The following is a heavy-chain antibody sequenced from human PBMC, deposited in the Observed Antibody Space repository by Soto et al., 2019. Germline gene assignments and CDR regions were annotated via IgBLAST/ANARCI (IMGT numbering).Heavy chain of an antibody. CDR2: IHYSGST. D-gene: IGHD3-16*01. CDR1: GVSITSHY. J-gene: IGHJ4*02. V-gene: IGHV4-59*11. CDR3: TVGGAGHPFDY. Sequence: SETLSLTCTVSGVSITSHYWTWIRQPPGRGLEWIGNIHYSGSTNYSPSLKGRVIISVDTSENQSSLKLSSVTTADTAVYYCTVGGAGHPFDYWGQGTLVTVSS.